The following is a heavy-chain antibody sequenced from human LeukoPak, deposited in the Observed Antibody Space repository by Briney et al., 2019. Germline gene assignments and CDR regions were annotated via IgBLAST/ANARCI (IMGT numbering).Heavy chain of an antibody. CDR2: IIPIFGTA. J-gene: IGHJ3*02. Sequence: ASVNVSCKASGGTFSSYAISWVRQAPGQGLEWMGGIIPIFGTANYAQKFQGRVTITTDESTSTAYMELSSLRSEDTAVYYCARVGEQRAFDIWGQGTMVTVSS. CDR3: ARVGEQRAFDI. CDR1: GGTFSSYA. V-gene: IGHV1-69*05. D-gene: IGHD3-10*01.